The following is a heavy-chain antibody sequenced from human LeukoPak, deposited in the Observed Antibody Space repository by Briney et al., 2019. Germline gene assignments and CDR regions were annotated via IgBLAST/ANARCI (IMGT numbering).Heavy chain of an antibody. Sequence: PSETLSLTCAVYGGSFSGYYWSWIRQPPGKGLEWIGEINHSGSTNYNPSLKSRVTISVDTSKNQFSLKLSSVTAADTAVYYCARGSPVRAYYWGQGTLVTVSP. CDR3: ARGSPVRAYY. J-gene: IGHJ4*02. V-gene: IGHV4-34*01. CDR1: GGSFSGYY. CDR2: INHSGST. D-gene: IGHD4-11*01.